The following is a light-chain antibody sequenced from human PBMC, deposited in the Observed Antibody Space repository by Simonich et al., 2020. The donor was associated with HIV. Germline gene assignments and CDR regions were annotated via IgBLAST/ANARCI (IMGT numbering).Light chain of an antibody. J-gene: IGKJ2*01. CDR2: KAS. CDR1: QSISSW. V-gene: IGKV1-5*03. CDR3: QQYNTYSPYT. Sequence: DIQMTQSPSTLSASVGDRVTITGRASQSISSWLAWYQPKPGKAPKLLIYKASSLESGVPSRFSGSGSGTEFTLTISSLQPDDFATDYCQQYNTYSPYTFGQGTKLEIK.